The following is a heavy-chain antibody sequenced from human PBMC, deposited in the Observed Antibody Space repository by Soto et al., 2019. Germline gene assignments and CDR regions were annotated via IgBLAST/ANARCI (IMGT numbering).Heavy chain of an antibody. CDR2: IWYDGSNK. V-gene: IGHV3-33*01. D-gene: IGHD6-19*01. CDR3: ARDGVAVAGTKRGWFDP. J-gene: IGHJ5*02. CDR1: GFTFSSYG. Sequence: PGGSLRLSCAASGFTFSSYGMHWVRQAPGKGLEWVAVIWYDGSNKYYADSVKGRFTISRDNSKNTLYLQMNSLRAEDTAVYYCARDGVAVAGTKRGWFDPWGQGTLVTVS.